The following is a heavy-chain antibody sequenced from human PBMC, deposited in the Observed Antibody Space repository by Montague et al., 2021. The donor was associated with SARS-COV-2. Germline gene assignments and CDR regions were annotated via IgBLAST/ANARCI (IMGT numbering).Heavy chain of an antibody. D-gene: IGHD2-15*01. V-gene: IGHV4-59*08. Sequence: SETLSLTCTVSGGSISRFYWSWIRQPPGKGLEWIGSIYYSGSTNYNPSLMSRLTISVHTSKKQLSLKMSSVTAADTAVYYCARLEVDDCSGASCRRGWFDPWGQGTLVTVSS. CDR2: IYYSGST. CDR1: GGSISRFY. CDR3: ARLEVDDCSGASCRRGWFDP. J-gene: IGHJ5*02.